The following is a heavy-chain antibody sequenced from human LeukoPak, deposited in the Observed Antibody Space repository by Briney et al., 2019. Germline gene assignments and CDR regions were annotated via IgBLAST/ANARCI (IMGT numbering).Heavy chain of an antibody. CDR1: GFNLSSYS. J-gene: IGHJ4*02. CDR2: ISISSSTI. CDR3: ARATDCWSGYYPDY. D-gene: IGHD3-3*01. Sequence: PGGSLSLSCAAFGFNLSSYSMRWVRQAPGKGLEWVSYISISSSTIFYAYSVRGRFTIARDNTKNSMYLPINSLRADDTSVYYCARATDCWSGYYPDYWGQGTLVTVSS. V-gene: IGHV3-48*04.